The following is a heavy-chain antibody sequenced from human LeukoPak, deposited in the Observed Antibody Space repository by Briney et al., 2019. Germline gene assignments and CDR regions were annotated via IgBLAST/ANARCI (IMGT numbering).Heavy chain of an antibody. V-gene: IGHV4-34*01. D-gene: IGHD3-10*01. Sequence: SETLSLTCAVYGGSFSGYYWSWIRQPPGKGLQWIGEINHSGSTNYNPSLKSRVTISVDTSKNQFSLKLSSVTAADTAVYYCARALRGSGYYYYYYMDVWGKGTTVAVSS. CDR2: INHSGST. CDR1: GGSFSGYY. CDR3: ARALRGSGYYYYYYMDV. J-gene: IGHJ6*03.